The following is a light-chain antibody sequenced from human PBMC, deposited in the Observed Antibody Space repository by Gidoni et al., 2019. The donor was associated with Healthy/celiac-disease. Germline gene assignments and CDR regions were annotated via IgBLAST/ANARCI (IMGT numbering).Light chain of an antibody. CDR2: GNS. CDR1: SSNIGAGYD. Sequence: QSVLPQPPPVSGAPGRRDTISCTRSSSNIGAGYDVHWYQQLPGTAPTRLIDGNSNRPSGVPDRFAGSKSGTSASLAITGLQAEDEADYYCQSYDSSLSGSHVVFGGGTKLT. J-gene: IGLJ2*01. V-gene: IGLV1-40*01. CDR3: QSYDSSLSGSHVV.